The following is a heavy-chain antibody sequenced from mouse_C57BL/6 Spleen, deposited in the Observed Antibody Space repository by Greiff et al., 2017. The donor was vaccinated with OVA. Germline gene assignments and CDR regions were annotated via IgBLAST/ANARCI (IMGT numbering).Heavy chain of an antibody. CDR3: ARSYSNLYYFDY. V-gene: IGHV5-4*03. CDR2: ICDGGSYT. CDR1: GFTFSSYA. D-gene: IGHD2-5*01. Sequence: EVKLMESGGGLVKPGGSLKLSCAASGFTFSSYAMSWVRQTPEKRLEWVATICDGGSYTYYTDNVKGRFTISIDNANTNLYLQMSRLTSEDSAVYSCARSYSNLYYFDYWGQGTTLTVSS. J-gene: IGHJ2*01.